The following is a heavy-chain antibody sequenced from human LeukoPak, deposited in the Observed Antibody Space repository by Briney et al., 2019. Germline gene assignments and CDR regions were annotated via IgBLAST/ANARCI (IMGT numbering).Heavy chain of an antibody. V-gene: IGHV1-46*01. CDR2: INPSGGST. D-gene: IGHD3-10*01. CDR3: ARDNGSGSYDGYYYYMDV. Sequence: ASVKVSCKASGYTFTSYYMHWVRQAPGQGLEWMGIINPSGGSTSYAQKFQGRVTMTRDMSTSTVYMELSSLRSEDTAVYYCARDNGSGSYDGYYYYMDVWGKGTTVTISS. J-gene: IGHJ6*03. CDR1: GYTFTSYY.